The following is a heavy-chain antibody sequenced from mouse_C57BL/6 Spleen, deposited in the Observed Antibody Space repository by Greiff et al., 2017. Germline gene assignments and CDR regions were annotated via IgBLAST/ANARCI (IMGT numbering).Heavy chain of an antibody. D-gene: IGHD1-1*01. Sequence: VQLKESGAELVRPGASVKLSCTASGFNIKDDYMHWVKQRPEQGLEWIGWIDPENGDTEYASKFQGKATITADTSSNTAYLQFSSLTSEDTAVYYCTHFTTVGYWGQGTTLTVSS. CDR3: THFTTVGY. CDR2: IDPENGDT. J-gene: IGHJ2*01. V-gene: IGHV14-4*01. CDR1: GFNIKDDY.